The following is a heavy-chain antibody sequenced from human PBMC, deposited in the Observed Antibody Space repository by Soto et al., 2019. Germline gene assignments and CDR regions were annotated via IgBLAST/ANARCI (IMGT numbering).Heavy chain of an antibody. J-gene: IGHJ5*02. Sequence: SVTLALTCTVSGGSINSGGYSWTWIRQPPGKGLGWIGFIYHTGTTYYNPSLKSRVTISVDRSKNQFSLKLNSVTAADTAVYYRARGVNYYDSSGSSWFDPWGQGALVTVSS. CDR2: IYHTGTT. CDR1: GGSINSGGYS. D-gene: IGHD3-22*01. V-gene: IGHV4-30-2*01. CDR3: ARGVNYYDSSGSSWFDP.